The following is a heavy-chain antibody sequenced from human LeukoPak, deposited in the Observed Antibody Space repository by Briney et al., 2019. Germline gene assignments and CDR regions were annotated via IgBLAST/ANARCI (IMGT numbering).Heavy chain of an antibody. CDR1: GFTFSSYG. CDR2: ISYDGSNK. CDR3: ARGSGAMGISPPGFDY. D-gene: IGHD5-18*01. V-gene: IGHV3-33*05. J-gene: IGHJ4*02. Sequence: GGSLRLSCAAPGFTFSSYGMHWVRQAPGKGLEWVAVISYDGSNKYYADSVKGRFTISRDNSKNTLYLQMNSLRAEDTAVYYCARGSGAMGISPPGFDYWGQGTLVTVSS.